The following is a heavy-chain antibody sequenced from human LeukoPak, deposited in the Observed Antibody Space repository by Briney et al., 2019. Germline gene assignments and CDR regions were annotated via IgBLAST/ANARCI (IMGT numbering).Heavy chain of an antibody. CDR1: GFTFNNYA. CDR2: ISGSGGST. Sequence: PGGSLRLSCVASGFTFNNYAMSWVRQAPGKGLEWVSAISGSGGSTYYADSVKGRFTISRDNSKNTLYLQMNSLRAEDTAVYYCAKHDYGDLGYFDYWGQGTLVTVSS. J-gene: IGHJ4*02. D-gene: IGHD4-17*01. V-gene: IGHV3-23*01. CDR3: AKHDYGDLGYFDY.